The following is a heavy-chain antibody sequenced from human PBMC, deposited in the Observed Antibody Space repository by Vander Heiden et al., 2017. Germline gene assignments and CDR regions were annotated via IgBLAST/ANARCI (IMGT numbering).Heavy chain of an antibody. CDR3: ARRDCGGDCSGFFQH. Sequence: EVQLVQSGAEVKKHGESLKISCKGSGYRFTSYWIGWVRQIPGKGLEWMGIIYPGDSDTRYSPSFQGQVTISADKSISTAYLQWSSLKASDTAMYYCARRDCGGDCSGFFQHWGQGTLVTVSS. CDR1: GYRFTSYW. CDR2: IYPGDSDT. J-gene: IGHJ1*01. D-gene: IGHD2-21*02. V-gene: IGHV5-51*01.